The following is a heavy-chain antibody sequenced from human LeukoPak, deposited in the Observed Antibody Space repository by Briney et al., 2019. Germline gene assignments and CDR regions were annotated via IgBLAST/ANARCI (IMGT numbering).Heavy chain of an antibody. Sequence: GGSLRLSCAAAGFRFSDYWMSWVRQAPGKGLEWVANIKQDGSQKNYMDSVKGRFTISRDNAKNSLYLQAGSLRAEDTAAYYCAKHIAVTAFSYFDYWGQGILVTVSS. J-gene: IGHJ4*02. CDR2: IKQDGSQK. CDR1: GFRFSDYW. D-gene: IGHD6-19*01. CDR3: AKHIAVTAFSYFDY. V-gene: IGHV3-7*01.